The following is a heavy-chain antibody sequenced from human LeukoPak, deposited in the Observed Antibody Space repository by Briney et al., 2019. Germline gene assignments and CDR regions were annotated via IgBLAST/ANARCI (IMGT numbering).Heavy chain of an antibody. CDR3: ARNPIYYYGSGTNYGMDV. Sequence: GGSLRLSCAASGFSFNNAWMTWVRQAPGKGLEWVSAISGSGGSTYYADSVKGRFTISRDNSKNTLYLQMNSLRAEDTAVYYCARNPIYYYGSGTNYGMDVWGQGTTVTVSS. V-gene: IGHV3-23*01. CDR2: ISGSGGST. D-gene: IGHD3-10*01. CDR1: GFSFNNAW. J-gene: IGHJ6*02.